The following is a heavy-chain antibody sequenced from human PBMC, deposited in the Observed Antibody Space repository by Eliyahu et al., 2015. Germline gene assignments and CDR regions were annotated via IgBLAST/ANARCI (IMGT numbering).Heavy chain of an antibody. CDR2: IYYSWST. CDR3: ARSYYDILTGYSRYYFDY. V-gene: IGHV4-59*08. J-gene: IGHJ4*02. CDR1: GGSISXYY. D-gene: IGHD3-9*01. Sequence: QVQLQESGPGLVKPSETLSLTCTVXGGSISXYYWSWIRQPPGKGLEWIGYIYYSWSTNYNPSLKSRVTISVDTSKNQFSLKLSSVTAADTAVYYCARSYYDILTGYSRYYFDYWGQGTLVTVSS.